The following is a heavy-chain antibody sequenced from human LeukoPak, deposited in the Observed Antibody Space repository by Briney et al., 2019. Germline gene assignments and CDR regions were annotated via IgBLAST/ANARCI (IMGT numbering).Heavy chain of an antibody. CDR2: ISGPGGAT. J-gene: IGHJ3*02. CDR3: AKEEYSSVRGAFDI. V-gene: IGHV3-23*01. Sequence: GGSLRLSWAASGFTFSNYAMSWVRQAPGKGLEWVSTISGPGGATFYADSVKGRFTISRDNSKNTLYLQMNSLRVEDTAVYYCAKEEYSSVRGAFDIWGQGTMVTVSS. D-gene: IGHD6-19*01. CDR1: GFTFSNYA.